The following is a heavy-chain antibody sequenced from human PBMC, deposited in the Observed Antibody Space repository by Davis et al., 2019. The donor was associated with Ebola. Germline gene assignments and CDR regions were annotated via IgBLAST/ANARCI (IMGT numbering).Heavy chain of an antibody. CDR2: ISAYNGNT. CDR3: ARDKSEGIVVVVAAMGPGWFDP. V-gene: IGHV1-18*04. J-gene: IGHJ5*02. Sequence: ASVKVSCKASGYTFTSYSISWVRQAPGQGLEWMGWISAYNGNTNYAQKLQGRVTMTTDTSTSTAYMELRSLRSDDTAVYYCARDKSEGIVVVVAAMGPGWFDPWGQGTLVTVSS. CDR1: GYTFTSYS. D-gene: IGHD2-15*01.